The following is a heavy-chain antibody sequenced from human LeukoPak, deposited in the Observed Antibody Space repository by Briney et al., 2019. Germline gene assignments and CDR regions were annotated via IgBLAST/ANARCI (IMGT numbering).Heavy chain of an antibody. J-gene: IGHJ5*02. V-gene: IGHV4-31*03. CDR3: ARDLDGDYVGWFDP. Sequence: SETLSLTCTVSGGSISSGGYYWSWIRQHPGKGLEWIGYIYYSGSTYYNPSLKSRVTISVDTSKNQYSLKLSSVTAADTAVYYCARDLDGDYVGWFDPWGQGTLVTVSS. D-gene: IGHD4-17*01. CDR2: IYYSGST. CDR1: GGSISSGGYY.